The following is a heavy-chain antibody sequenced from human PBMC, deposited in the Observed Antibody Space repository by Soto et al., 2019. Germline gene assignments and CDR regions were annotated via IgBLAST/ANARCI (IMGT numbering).Heavy chain of an antibody. Sequence: RXSVKVSCKASGGTFSRQDMMWVRQAPGQGLERMGGIIPIFGTPQYAEKFQYRVTITADESTSTAYMELSSLTSEDTAVYYCATNEGRDGYSFDYWGQGTLVTAPQ. J-gene: IGHJ4*02. CDR1: GGTFSRQD. D-gene: IGHD5-12*01. V-gene: IGHV1-69*01. CDR3: ATNEGRDGYSFDY. CDR2: IIPIFGTP.